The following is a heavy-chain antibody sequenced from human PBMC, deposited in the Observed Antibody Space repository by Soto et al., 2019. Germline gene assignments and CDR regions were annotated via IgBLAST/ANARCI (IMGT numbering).Heavy chain of an antibody. CDR3: ARDRIYDRQSKEFDP. V-gene: IGHV1-69*01. D-gene: IGHD3-22*01. Sequence: QVQLVQSGAEVKKPGSSVKVSCKASGGTFSSYAISWVRQAPGQGLEWMGGIIPIFGTANYAQKFQGRVTIKVDEYTRTAYMELSSLRSEETDVSYCARDRIYDRQSKEFDPWGEGTLVTVSS. CDR2: IIPIFGTA. CDR1: GGTFSSYA. J-gene: IGHJ5*02.